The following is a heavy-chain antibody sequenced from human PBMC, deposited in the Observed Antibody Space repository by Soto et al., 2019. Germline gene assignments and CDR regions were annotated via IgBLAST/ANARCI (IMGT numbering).Heavy chain of an antibody. CDR3: ARHAFSRAAALSFDY. CDR2: IYYSGST. CDR1: GGSISSSSYY. J-gene: IGHJ4*02. D-gene: IGHD6-13*01. V-gene: IGHV4-39*01. Sequence: SETLSLTCTVSGGSISSSSYYWGWIRQPPGKGLEWIGSIYYSGSTYYNPSLKSRVTISVDTSKNQFSLKLSSVTAADTAVYYCARHAFSRAAALSFDYWGQGTLVTVSS.